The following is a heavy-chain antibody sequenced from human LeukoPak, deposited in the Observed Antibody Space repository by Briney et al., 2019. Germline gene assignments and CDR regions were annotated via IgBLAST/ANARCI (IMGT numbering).Heavy chain of an antibody. D-gene: IGHD4-17*01. Sequence: SETLSLTCAVSGGSISSGGYSWSWIRQPPAKGLEWIGYIYHSGITYYNPSLKSRVTISVDRSRNQFSLKLSSVTAADTAVYYCARASPVTTYHYFDYWGQGTLVTVSS. CDR3: ARASPVTTYHYFDY. V-gene: IGHV4-30-2*01. J-gene: IGHJ4*02. CDR1: GGSISSGGYS. CDR2: IYHSGIT.